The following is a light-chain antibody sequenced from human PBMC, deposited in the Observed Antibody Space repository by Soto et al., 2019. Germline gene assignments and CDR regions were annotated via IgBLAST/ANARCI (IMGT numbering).Light chain of an antibody. CDR2: AAS. V-gene: IGKV1-39*01. Sequence: DIQMTQSPSSLSASVGDIVTITCRASQSISSYLNWYQQKPGKAPKLLIYAASSLQSGVPSRFSGSGPGTDFTLTISSLQPEDFATYYCQQSYSTLITFGQGTRLEIK. CDR3: QQSYSTLIT. J-gene: IGKJ5*01. CDR1: QSISSY.